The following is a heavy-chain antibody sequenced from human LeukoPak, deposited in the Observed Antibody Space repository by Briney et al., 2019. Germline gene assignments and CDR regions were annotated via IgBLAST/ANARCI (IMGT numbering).Heavy chain of an antibody. J-gene: IGHJ4*02. CDR2: IYYSGST. D-gene: IGHD6-19*01. Sequence: SETLSLTCTVSSGSISSYYWSWIRQPPGKGLEWIGYIYYSGSTNYNPSLKRRVTISVDTSKNQFSLKLSSVTAADTAVYYCARDGGLQWLDYWGQGTLVTVSS. CDR1: SGSISSYY. CDR3: ARDGGLQWLDY. V-gene: IGHV4-59*01.